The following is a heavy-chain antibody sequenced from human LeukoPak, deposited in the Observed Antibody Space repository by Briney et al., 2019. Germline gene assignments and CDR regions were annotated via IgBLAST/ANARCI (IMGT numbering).Heavy chain of an antibody. CDR2: IYHSGST. CDR3: ARVTVRGGFDY. V-gene: IGHV4-30-2*01. Sequence: SQTLSLTCAVSGGSISSGGYSWSWIRQPPGTGLEWIGYIYHSGSTYYNPSLKSRVTISVDRSKNQFSLKLSSVTAADTAVYYCARVTVRGGFDYWGQGTLVTVSS. CDR1: GGSISSGGYS. J-gene: IGHJ4*02. D-gene: IGHD3-10*01.